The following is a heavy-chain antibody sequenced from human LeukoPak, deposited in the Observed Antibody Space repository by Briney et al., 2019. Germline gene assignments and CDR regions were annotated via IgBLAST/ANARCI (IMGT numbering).Heavy chain of an antibody. CDR2: ISSSGSTI. D-gene: IGHD3-3*01. J-gene: IGHJ4*02. V-gene: IGHV3-11*04. CDR3: ARDPETYYDFWSGYYTGYFDY. Sequence: GGSLRLSCAASGFTFSDYYMSWIRQAPGKGLEWVSYISSSGSTIYYADSVKGRFTISRDNAKNSLYLQMNSLRAEDTAVYYCARDPETYYDFWSGYYTGYFDYWGQGTLVTVSS. CDR1: GFTFSDYY.